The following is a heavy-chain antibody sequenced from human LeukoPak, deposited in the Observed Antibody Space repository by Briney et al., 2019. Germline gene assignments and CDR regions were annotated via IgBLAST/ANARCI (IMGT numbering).Heavy chain of an antibody. J-gene: IGHJ4*02. Sequence: SQTLSLTCTVSGGSISSGSYYWSWIRQPAGKGLEWIGRIYTSGSTNYNPSLKSRVTISVDTSKNQFSLRLNSVTAADTAVYYCARGGKVSSFDYWGQGTLVTVSS. CDR1: GGSISSGSYY. CDR2: IYTSGST. V-gene: IGHV4-61*02. D-gene: IGHD3-10*01. CDR3: ARGGKVSSFDY.